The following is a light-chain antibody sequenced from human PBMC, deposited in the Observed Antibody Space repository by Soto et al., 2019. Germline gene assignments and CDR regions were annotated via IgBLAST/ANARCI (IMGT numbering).Light chain of an antibody. CDR1: QSVTSN. V-gene: IGKV3-15*01. CDR2: DTS. J-gene: IGKJ1*01. Sequence: EIVLTQSPGTLSLSPWERATLSCRASQSVTSNYLAWYQQKPGQAPRLLIYDTSTRATGIPARFSGSGSGTEFTLTISSLQSEDFAVYYCQQYNNWPPITFGQGTKVDIK. CDR3: QQYNNWPPIT.